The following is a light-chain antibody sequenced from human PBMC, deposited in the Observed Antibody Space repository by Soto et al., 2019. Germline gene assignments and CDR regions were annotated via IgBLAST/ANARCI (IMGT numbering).Light chain of an antibody. Sequence: DIHMAKSPPPPTGTVRDRVAITCRASQTIRSWLAWYQQKPGKDPKLLIYKASTLKSGVPSRFSGSGSGTEFTLTISSLQPEDFATYYCQQYSTYSTVGHGTRLEIK. CDR1: QTIRSW. J-gene: IGKJ5*01. CDR2: KAS. CDR3: QQYSTYST. V-gene: IGKV1-5*03.